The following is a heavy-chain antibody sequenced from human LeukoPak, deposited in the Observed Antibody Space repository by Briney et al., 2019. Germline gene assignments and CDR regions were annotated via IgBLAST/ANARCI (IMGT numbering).Heavy chain of an antibody. Sequence: PGGSLRLSCAASGFTFTSYTMNWVRQAQGKGLEWVSSIPDNGAYSHHADSVKGRFTISSDNARNSLYLDMHNLGAEDTAVYYCVRGDSRDYWGQGTLVTVSS. CDR1: GFTFTSYT. J-gene: IGHJ4*02. CDR2: IPDNGAYS. CDR3: VRGDSRDY. D-gene: IGHD6-13*01. V-gene: IGHV3-21*01.